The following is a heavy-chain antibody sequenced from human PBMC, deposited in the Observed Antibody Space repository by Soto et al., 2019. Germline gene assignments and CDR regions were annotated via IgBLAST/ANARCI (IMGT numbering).Heavy chain of an antibody. CDR1: GDSVSSNSAA. Sequence: SQTLSLTCAISGDSVSSNSAAWNWIRQSPSRGLEWLGRTYYRSKWYNDYAVSVKSRITINPDTSKNQFSLQLNSVTPEDTAVYYCAREPSFYCSSTSCPTYYYYYYMDVWGKGTTVTVSS. CDR2: TYYRSKWYN. V-gene: IGHV6-1*01. J-gene: IGHJ6*03. CDR3: AREPSFYCSSTSCPTYYYYYYMDV. D-gene: IGHD2-2*01.